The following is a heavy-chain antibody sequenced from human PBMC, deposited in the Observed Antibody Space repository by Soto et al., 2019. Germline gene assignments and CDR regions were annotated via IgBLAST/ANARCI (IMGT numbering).Heavy chain of an antibody. CDR1: GGSISSSNW. CDR3: ARDPGDGDYEGYYYYGMDV. V-gene: IGHV4-4*02. D-gene: IGHD4-17*01. J-gene: IGHJ6*02. CDR2: IYHSGST. Sequence: PSETLSLTCAVSGGSISSSNWRSWVRQPPGKGLEWIGEIYHSGSTNYNPSLKSRVTISLDKSKKQFSLKLSSVTAADTAVYYCARDPGDGDYEGYYYYGMDVWGQGTTVTVSS.